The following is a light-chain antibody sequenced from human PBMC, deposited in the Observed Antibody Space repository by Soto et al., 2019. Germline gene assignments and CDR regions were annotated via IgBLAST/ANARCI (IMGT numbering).Light chain of an antibody. Sequence: DIVMTQSPDSLAVSLGERATINCKSSQSLLYTSNYKEYLAWYQQKPGQPPKLLFYWASTRASGVPARFSASASGTDFTLTISSLEPEDFAVYYCQQRSNSPPALTFGPGTKVDIK. V-gene: IGKV4-1*01. CDR3: QQRSNSPPALT. J-gene: IGKJ3*01. CDR2: WAS. CDR1: QSLLYTSNYKEY.